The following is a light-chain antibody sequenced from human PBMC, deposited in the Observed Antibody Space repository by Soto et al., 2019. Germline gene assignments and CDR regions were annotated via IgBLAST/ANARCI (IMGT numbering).Light chain of an antibody. CDR3: QQYYSYPIT. CDR2: AAS. Sequence: ANRMTQSPSSLSASTGDRATITCRASQCISSYLAWYQQKPGKAPKLLIYAASTLQSGVPSRFSGSGSGTDFTLTISCLQSEDFATYYCQQYYSYPITFGQGTRLEIK. CDR1: QCISSY. V-gene: IGKV1-8*01. J-gene: IGKJ5*01.